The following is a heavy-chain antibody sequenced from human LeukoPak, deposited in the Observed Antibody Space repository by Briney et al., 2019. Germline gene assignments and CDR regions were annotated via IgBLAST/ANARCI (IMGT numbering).Heavy chain of an antibody. CDR2: IKVDGSEK. J-gene: IGHJ4*02. CDR3: ARGGGSASYYKRELDY. V-gene: IGHV3-7*01. D-gene: IGHD3-10*01. Sequence: QTGRSLRLSCAAARITFSNSWMGWVRQAPGEGLEWVANIKVDGSEKYYVNSVKGRSTITRDNAKNSLYLQMNSLRAEDTAVYYCARGGGSASYYKRELDYWGQGTLVTVSS. CDR1: RITFSNSW.